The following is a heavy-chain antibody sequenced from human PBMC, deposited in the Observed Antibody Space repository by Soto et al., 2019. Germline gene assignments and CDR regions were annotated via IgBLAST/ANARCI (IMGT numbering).Heavy chain of an antibody. CDR2: IDPSDSYT. V-gene: IGHV5-10-1*01. J-gene: IGHJ6*02. Sequence: PGESLKISCKGSGYSFTSYWISWVRQMPGKGLEWMGRIDPSDSYTNYSPSFQGHVTISADKSISTAYLQWSSLKASDTAMYYCARRATPITDGYNHYYYYYGMDVWGQGTTVTVYS. D-gene: IGHD5-12*01. CDR3: ARRATPITDGYNHYYYYYGMDV. CDR1: GYSFTSYW.